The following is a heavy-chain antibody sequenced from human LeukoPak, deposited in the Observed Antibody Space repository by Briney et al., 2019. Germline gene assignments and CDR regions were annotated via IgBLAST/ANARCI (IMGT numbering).Heavy chain of an antibody. J-gene: IGHJ4*02. V-gene: IGHV4-34*01. CDR3: ATPTGYYDILTDYYPFDY. CDR2: INHSGGT. D-gene: IGHD3-9*01. Sequence: SENLSLTCAVYGGSFSGYYWSWIRQPPGKGLEWIGEINHSGGTNYNPSLKSRVTISVDTSKNQFSLKLSSVTAADTAVYYCATPTGYYDILTDYYPFDYWGQGTLVTVSS. CDR1: GGSFSGYY.